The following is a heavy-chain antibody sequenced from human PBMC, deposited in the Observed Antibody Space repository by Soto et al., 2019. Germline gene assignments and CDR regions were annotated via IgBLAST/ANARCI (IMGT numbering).Heavy chain of an antibody. CDR1: GGSISGSSYY. J-gene: IGHJ5*02. Sequence: SETLSLTCTVSGGSISGSSYYWGWIRQPPGKGLEWIGTIYYSGSTYYNPSLKSRVTISVDTSKNQFSLKLSSVTAADTAVYYCARPLYLYGSGSYPWFDPWGQGTLVTVSS. CDR2: IYYSGST. V-gene: IGHV4-39*01. D-gene: IGHD3-10*01. CDR3: ARPLYLYGSGSYPWFDP.